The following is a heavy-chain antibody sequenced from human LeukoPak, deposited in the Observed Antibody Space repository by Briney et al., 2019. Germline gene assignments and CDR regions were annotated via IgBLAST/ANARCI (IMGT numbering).Heavy chain of an antibody. CDR3: ARDPTRGSGSYSWFDP. Sequence: ASVKVSCKASGYTFTSYAMHWVRQAPGQRLGWMGWINAGNGNTKYSQKFQGRVTITRDTSASTAYMELSSLRSEDTAVYYCARDPTRGSGSYSWFDPWGQGTLVTVSS. J-gene: IGHJ5*02. CDR1: GYTFTSYA. V-gene: IGHV1-3*01. D-gene: IGHD3-10*01. CDR2: INAGNGNT.